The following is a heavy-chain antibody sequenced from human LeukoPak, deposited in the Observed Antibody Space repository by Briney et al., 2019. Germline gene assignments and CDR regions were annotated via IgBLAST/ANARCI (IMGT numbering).Heavy chain of an antibody. CDR1: GGSFSGYY. CDR2: INHSGST. J-gene: IGHJ4*02. V-gene: IGHV4-34*01. Sequence: SETLSLTCAVYGGSFSGYYWSWIRQPPGKGREWIGEINHSGSTNYNPSLKSRVTISVDTSKNQFALQLSSVTAADTAVYYCARDNPRTPGVYYFDYWGQGTLVTVSS. CDR3: ARDNPRTPGVYYFDY. D-gene: IGHD1-14*01.